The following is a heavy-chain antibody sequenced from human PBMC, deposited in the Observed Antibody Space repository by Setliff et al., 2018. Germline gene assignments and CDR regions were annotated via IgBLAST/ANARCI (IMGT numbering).Heavy chain of an antibody. CDR3: ARALGATITHFGY. CDR2: INPNSGGT. J-gene: IGHJ4*02. V-gene: IGHV1-2*04. Sequence: ASVKVSCKASGYTFTGYNMHWVRQAPGQGLEWMGWINPNSGGTNYAQKFQGWVTMTRDTSISTAYMELSRLRSDDTAVYYCARALGATITHFGYWGQGTLVTVSS. D-gene: IGHD1-26*01. CDR1: GYTFTGYN.